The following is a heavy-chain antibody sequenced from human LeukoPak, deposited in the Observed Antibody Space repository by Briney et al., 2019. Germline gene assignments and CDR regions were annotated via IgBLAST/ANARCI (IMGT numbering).Heavy chain of an antibody. CDR3: ARGYGSGSYFDY. V-gene: IGHV3-20*01. D-gene: IGHD3-10*01. CDR2: INWNGGST. Sequence: GGSLRLSCAVSEFIVSINYMTWVRQAPGKGLEWVSGINWNGGSTGYADSVKGRFTISRDNAKNSLYLQMNSLRAEDTALYHCARGYGSGSYFDYWGRGTLVTVSS. J-gene: IGHJ4*02. CDR1: EFIVSINY.